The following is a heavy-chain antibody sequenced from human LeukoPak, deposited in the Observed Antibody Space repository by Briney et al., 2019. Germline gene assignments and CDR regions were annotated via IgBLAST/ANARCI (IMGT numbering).Heavy chain of an antibody. Sequence: GGTLRLSCAASGFTFSDYYMSWIRQAPGKGLEWVSYISSIGSTIYYADSVKGRFTISRDNAKNSLFLQMNSLRAEDTAVYYCATLYGSGSYYKGADWGQGTLVTVSS. J-gene: IGHJ4*02. CDR1: GFTFSDYY. D-gene: IGHD3-10*01. CDR2: ISSIGSTI. CDR3: ATLYGSGSYYKGAD. V-gene: IGHV3-11*04.